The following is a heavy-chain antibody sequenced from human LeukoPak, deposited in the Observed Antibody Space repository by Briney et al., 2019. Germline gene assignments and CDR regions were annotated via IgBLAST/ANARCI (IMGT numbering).Heavy chain of an antibody. J-gene: IGHJ5*02. D-gene: IGHD3-9*01. Sequence: RASVKVSCKASGYTFTSYGISWVRQAPGQGLERMGWISAYNGNTNYAQKLQGRVTMTTDTSTSTAYMELRSLRSDDTAVYYCARDPIPLFHDILTGYSFDPWGQGTLVTVSS. CDR1: GYTFTSYG. CDR3: ARDPIPLFHDILTGYSFDP. CDR2: ISAYNGNT. V-gene: IGHV1-18*01.